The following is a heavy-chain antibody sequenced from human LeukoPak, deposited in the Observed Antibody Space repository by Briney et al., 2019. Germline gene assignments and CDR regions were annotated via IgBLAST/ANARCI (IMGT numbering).Heavy chain of an antibody. J-gene: IGHJ4*02. Sequence: GGSLRLSCAASGFTFDNYAMPWVRQAPGKGLEWVSGISWNSGSIGYADSVKGRFTISRDNAKNSLYLQMNSLRAEDTALYYCAKDREYSSSSSFDYWGQGTLVTVSS. CDR1: GFTFDNYA. V-gene: IGHV3-9*01. CDR2: ISWNSGSI. D-gene: IGHD6-6*01. CDR3: AKDREYSSSSSFDY.